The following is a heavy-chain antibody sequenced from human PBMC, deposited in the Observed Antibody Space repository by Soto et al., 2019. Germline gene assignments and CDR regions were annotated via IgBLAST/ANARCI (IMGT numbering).Heavy chain of an antibody. V-gene: IGHV3-23*01. Sequence: SGGLLTLSHGVSGVPSCRYALCRFRQARGKGLEWVSAISGSGGSTYYADSVKGRFTISRDNAKNSLYLQMNSLRAEDTAVYYCARVKYSASLYYFDYWGQGTLVTVSS. D-gene: IGHD6-25*01. CDR1: GVPSCRYA. J-gene: IGHJ4*02. CDR2: ISGSGGST. CDR3: ARVKYSASLYYFDY.